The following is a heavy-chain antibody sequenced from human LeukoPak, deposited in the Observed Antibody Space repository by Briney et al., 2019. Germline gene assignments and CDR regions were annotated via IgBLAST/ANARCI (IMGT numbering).Heavy chain of an antibody. CDR1: GYTFTSYY. Sequence: ASVKVSCKASGYTFTSYYMHWVRQAPGQGLEWMGIINPSGGSTSYAQKFQGRVTMTRDTSTSTIYMELSSLRSEDTAVYYCAREGSSWKQGNWFDPWGQGTLVTVSS. J-gene: IGHJ5*02. CDR3: AREGSSWKQGNWFDP. V-gene: IGHV1-46*01. CDR2: INPSGGST. D-gene: IGHD6-13*01.